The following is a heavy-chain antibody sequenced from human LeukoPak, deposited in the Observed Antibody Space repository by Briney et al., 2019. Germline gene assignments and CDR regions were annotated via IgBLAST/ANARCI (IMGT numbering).Heavy chain of an antibody. CDR2: IIPILGIA. CDR3: ARDYYDTSGYFYGSNY. D-gene: IGHD3-22*01. CDR1: GYTFSSYA. V-gene: IGHV1-69*04. J-gene: IGHJ4*02. Sequence: SVKVSCKASGYTFSSYAISWVRQAPGQGLEWMGRIIPILGIANYAQKFQGRVTITADKSTSTAYMELSSLRSEDTAVYYCARDYYDTSGYFYGSNYWGQGTLVTVSS.